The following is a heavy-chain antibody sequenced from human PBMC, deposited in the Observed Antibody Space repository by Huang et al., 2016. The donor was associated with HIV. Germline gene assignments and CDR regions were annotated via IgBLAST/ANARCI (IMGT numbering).Heavy chain of an antibody. D-gene: IGHD2-2*03. V-gene: IGHV3-23*01. J-gene: IGHJ6*02. CDR1: GFTFIDYA. CDR3: AKDVGGYSSAMDV. Sequence: EVQLLESGGGLVQPGGSLRLSCAASGFTFIDYAMNWVRQAPGKGLEGVSAIRGSGGKTDYADSVKGRFTISRDNSENTLYLLMRSLRAEDTAVYYCAKDVGGYSSAMDVWGQGTTVTVSS. CDR2: IRGSGGKT.